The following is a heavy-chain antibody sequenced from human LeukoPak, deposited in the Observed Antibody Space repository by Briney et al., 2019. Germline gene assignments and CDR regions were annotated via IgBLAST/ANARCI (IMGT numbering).Heavy chain of an antibody. J-gene: IGHJ4*02. CDR3: ARDIRDYGGNLPSDY. Sequence: SVKVSCKASGGTFSTYSIAWVRQAPGQGLEWMGRIIPILGIANYAQKFQGRVTITADKSTSTAYMELSSLRSEDTAVYYCARDIRDYGGNLPSDYWGQGTLVTVSS. CDR2: IIPILGIA. D-gene: IGHD4-23*01. V-gene: IGHV1-69*04. CDR1: GGTFSTYS.